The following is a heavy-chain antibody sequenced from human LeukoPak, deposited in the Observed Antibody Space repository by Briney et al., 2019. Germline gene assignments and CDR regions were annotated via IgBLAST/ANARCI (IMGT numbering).Heavy chain of an antibody. V-gene: IGHV1-69*01. CDR3: ARDVDTAMVTFDY. CDR2: IIPIFGTA. D-gene: IGHD5-18*01. Sequence: GSSVKVSCKASGCTFSSYAISWVRQAPGQGLEWMGGIIPIFGTANYAQKFQGRVTVTADESTSTAYMELSSLRSEDTAVYYCARDVDTAMVTFDYWGQGTLVTVSS. J-gene: IGHJ4*02. CDR1: GCTFSSYA.